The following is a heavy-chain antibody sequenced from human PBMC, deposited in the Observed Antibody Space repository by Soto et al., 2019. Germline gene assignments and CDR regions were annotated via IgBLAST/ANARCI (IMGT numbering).Heavy chain of an antibody. CDR2: ISGSGGST. D-gene: IGHD6-19*01. CDR1: GFTFSSYA. Sequence: EVQLLESGGGLVQPGGSLRLSCAASGFTFSSYAMSWVRQAPGKGLEWVSAISGSGGSTYYAESVKGRFTISRDNSKNTLYLQMNSLRAEDTAVYYCSKVSGYSSGWYGYWGQGTLVTVSS. V-gene: IGHV3-23*01. CDR3: SKVSGYSSGWYGY. J-gene: IGHJ4*02.